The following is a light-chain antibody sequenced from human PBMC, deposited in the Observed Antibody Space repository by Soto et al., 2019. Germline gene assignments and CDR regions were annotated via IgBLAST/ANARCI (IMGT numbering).Light chain of an antibody. J-gene: IGKJ1*01. CDR2: KAS. V-gene: IGKV1-5*03. CDR3: QQYNSYWT. CDR1: QTISSW. Sequence: DFKMTRSPSTLSGSVGDRVTITCRASQTISSWLAWYQQKPGKAPKLLIYKASSLESGVPSRFSGSGSGTEFTLTISSLQPDDFATYYCQQYNSYWTFGQGAKVDIK.